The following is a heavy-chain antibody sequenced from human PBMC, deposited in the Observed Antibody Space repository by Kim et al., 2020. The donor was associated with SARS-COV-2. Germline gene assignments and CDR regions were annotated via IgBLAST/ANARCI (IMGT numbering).Heavy chain of an antibody. V-gene: IGHV4-59*01. D-gene: IGHD4-4*01. J-gene: IGHJ6*02. Sequence: RVTISVDTSKNQFSLKLSSVTAADTAVYYCARDLRETFDYRPYYYYGMDVWGQGTTVTVSS. CDR3: ARDLRETFDYRPYYYYGMDV.